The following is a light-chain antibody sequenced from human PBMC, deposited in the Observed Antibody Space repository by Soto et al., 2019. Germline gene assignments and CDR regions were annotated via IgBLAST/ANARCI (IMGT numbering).Light chain of an antibody. Sequence: DIQMTQFPSTLSASVGDRVTITCRASQSISTGLAWYQQKPGKAPNLLIYKASTLESGVPSRFSGSGSGTEFTLTISSLQPDDFATYYCQQYAFSWTFGQGTRVEIK. CDR2: KAS. V-gene: IGKV1-5*03. CDR3: QQYAFSWT. CDR1: QSISTG. J-gene: IGKJ1*01.